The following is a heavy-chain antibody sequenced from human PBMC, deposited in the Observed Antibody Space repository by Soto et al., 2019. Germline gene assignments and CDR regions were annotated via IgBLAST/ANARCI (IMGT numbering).Heavy chain of an antibody. Sequence: ASVKVSCKASGYTFTSYYMHWVRQAPGQGLEWMGIINPSGGSTSYAQKFQGRVTMTRDTSTSTVYMELSSLRSEDTAVYYCARGPRGDTYSYYGMDVWGQATTVSVSS. D-gene: IGHD3-16*01. J-gene: IGHJ6*01. V-gene: IGHV1-46*01. CDR3: ARGPRGDTYSYYGMDV. CDR1: GYTFTSYY. CDR2: INPSGGST.